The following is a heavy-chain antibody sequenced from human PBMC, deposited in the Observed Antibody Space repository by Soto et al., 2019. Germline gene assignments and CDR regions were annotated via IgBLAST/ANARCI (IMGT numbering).Heavy chain of an antibody. CDR2: ISGRGGST. D-gene: IGHD3-10*01. CDR3: ATASGWFGEFDY. V-gene: IGHV3-23*01. Sequence: EVQLLESGGGLVQPGGSLRLSCAASGFTFSSYAMSWVRPAPGKGLEWVSAISGRGGSTYYEDSVKGRFTISSDNSKNTLYLQMNSLRAEDTAVCYCATASGWFGEFDYWGQGTLVTVSS. CDR1: GFTFSSYA. J-gene: IGHJ4*02.